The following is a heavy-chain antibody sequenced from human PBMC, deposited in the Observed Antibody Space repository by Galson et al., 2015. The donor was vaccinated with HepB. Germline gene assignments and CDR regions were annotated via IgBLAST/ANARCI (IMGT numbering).Heavy chain of an antibody. CDR2: ISSSGSTI. Sequence: SLRLSCAASGFTYNNYEINWVRQAPGKGLEWVSYISSSGSTIYCADSVKGRFTISRDNAKNSLYLQMNSLRAEDTAVYYCARGPIIAPRGLGWFDPWGQGSLVTVSS. CDR3: ARGPIIAPRGLGWFDP. V-gene: IGHV3-48*03. J-gene: IGHJ5*02. CDR1: GFTYNNYE. D-gene: IGHD6-13*01.